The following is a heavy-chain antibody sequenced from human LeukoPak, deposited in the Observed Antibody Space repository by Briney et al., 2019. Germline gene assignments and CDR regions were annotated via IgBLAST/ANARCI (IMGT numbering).Heavy chain of an antibody. V-gene: IGHV4-59*01. Sequence: SETLSLTCTVSGDSIGSSCWSWIRQPPGMGLEWIGYIFYGNFPNYNPSLKSRLTISGDTSKNQFSLKLSSVTAADTAVYYCARTIDNYYYYYMDVWGKGTTVTVSS. J-gene: IGHJ6*03. CDR1: GDSIGSSC. CDR3: ARTIDNYYYYYMDV. D-gene: IGHD3-10*01. CDR2: IFYGNFP.